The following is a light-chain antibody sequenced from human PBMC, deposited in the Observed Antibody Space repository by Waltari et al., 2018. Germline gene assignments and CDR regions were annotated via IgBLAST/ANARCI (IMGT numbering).Light chain of an antibody. CDR2: SAS. J-gene: IGKJ3*01. Sequence: DIQMTQSPPSLAASVGDSVNITCRASQTIRSYLNWYQQRPGKAPKLLIPSASSLQSGFPSRFSGSGSGTDFALTISSLQPEDFASYHCQETYTTLFTFGPGTKVEIK. V-gene: IGKV1-39*01. CDR3: QETYTTLFT. CDR1: QTIRSY.